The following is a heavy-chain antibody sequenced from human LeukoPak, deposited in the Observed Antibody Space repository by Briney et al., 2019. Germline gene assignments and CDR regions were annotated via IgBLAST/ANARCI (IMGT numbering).Heavy chain of an antibody. V-gene: IGHV3-66*01. D-gene: IGHD5-24*01. CDR3: ARGPELRDGYNFDY. J-gene: IGHJ4*01. Sequence: GGSLRLSCAASGFTVSSNYMSWVRQAPGKGLEWVSVIYSGGSTYYADSVKGRFTISRDNSKNTLYLQMNSLRAEDTAVYYCARGPELRDGYNFDYWGQGTLVTVSS. CDR2: IYSGGST. CDR1: GFTVSSNY.